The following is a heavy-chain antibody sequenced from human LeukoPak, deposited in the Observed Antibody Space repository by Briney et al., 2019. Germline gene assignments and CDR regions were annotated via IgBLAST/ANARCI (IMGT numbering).Heavy chain of an antibody. D-gene: IGHD3-22*01. V-gene: IGHV1-69*05. CDR2: IIPIFGTA. CDR3: ASKYYYDSSGSFDY. J-gene: IGHJ4*02. Sequence: GASVKVSCKASGGTFRSYVISWVRQAPGQGLEWMGRIIPIFGTANYAQKFQGRVTITTDESTSTAYMELSSLRSEDTAVYYCASKYYYDSSGSFDYWGQGTLVNISS. CDR1: GGTFRSYV.